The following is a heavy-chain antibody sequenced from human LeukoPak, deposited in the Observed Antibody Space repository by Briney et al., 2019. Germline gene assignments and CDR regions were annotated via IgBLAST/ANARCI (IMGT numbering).Heavy chain of an antibody. V-gene: IGHV3-23*01. CDR1: GFTFSSYA. CDR2: ISGSGGST. Sequence: GGSLRLPCAASGFTFSSYAMSWVRQAPGKGLEWVSAISGSGGSTYYADSVKGRFTISRDNSKNTLYLQMNSLRAEDTAVYYCAKDLRIAVAGYWGQGTLVTVSS. J-gene: IGHJ4*02. D-gene: IGHD6-19*01. CDR3: AKDLRIAVAGY.